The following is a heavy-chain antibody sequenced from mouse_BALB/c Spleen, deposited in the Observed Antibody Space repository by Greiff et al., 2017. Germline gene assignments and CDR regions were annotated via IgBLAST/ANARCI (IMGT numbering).Heavy chain of an antibody. CDR2: ISYSGST. CDR3: ARYYYYGSSYEDYAMDY. Sequence: EVKLVESGPGLVKPSQSLSLTCTVTGYSITSDYAWNWIRQFPGNKLEWMGYISYSGSTSYNPSLKSRISITRDTSKNQFFLQLNSVTTEDTATYYCARYYYYGSSYEDYAMDYWGQGTSVTVSS. J-gene: IGHJ4*01. V-gene: IGHV3-2*02. D-gene: IGHD1-1*01. CDR1: GYSITSDYA.